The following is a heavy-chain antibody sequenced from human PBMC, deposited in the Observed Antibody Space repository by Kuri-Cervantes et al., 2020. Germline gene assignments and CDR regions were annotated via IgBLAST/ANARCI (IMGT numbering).Heavy chain of an antibody. Sequence: GESLKISCKASGYSFTNYWIGWVRQMPGKGLELMGIIYPPDSDTRYSPSFQGQVIISADRSISTAYLQWSSLKASDTAMYYCARQRGLRFLEWLLWDAFDIWGQGTMVTVSS. CDR2: IYPPDSDT. D-gene: IGHD3-3*01. V-gene: IGHV5-51*01. J-gene: IGHJ3*02. CDR1: GYSFTNYW. CDR3: ARQRGLRFLEWLLWDAFDI.